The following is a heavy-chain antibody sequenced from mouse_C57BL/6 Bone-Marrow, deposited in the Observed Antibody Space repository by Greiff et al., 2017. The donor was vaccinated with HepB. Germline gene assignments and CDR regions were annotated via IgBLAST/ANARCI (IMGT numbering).Heavy chain of an antibody. D-gene: IGHD1-1*01. V-gene: IGHV1-55*01. CDR2: INPGSGST. J-gene: IGHJ2*01. CDR1: GYTFTSYW. Sequence: QVQLQQPGAELVKPGASVKLSCTASGYTFTSYWIPWVRQRPGQGLEWIGDINPGSGSTNYNEKFKSKVTLTVDTTSSTAYMQRSSLTSEDSAVYYCAECYYSGSSYYFDYWGQGTTLTVSS. CDR3: AECYYSGSSYYFDY.